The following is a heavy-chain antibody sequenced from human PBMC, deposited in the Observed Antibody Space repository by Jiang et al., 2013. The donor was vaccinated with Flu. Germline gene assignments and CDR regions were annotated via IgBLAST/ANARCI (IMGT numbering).Heavy chain of an antibody. CDR2: IYTSGST. CDR3: ARDLPTRGYSYGFYWYFDL. D-gene: IGHD5-18*01. Sequence: CAVSGGSISSYYWSWIRQPAGKGLEWIGRIYTSGSTNYNPSLKSRVTMSVDTSKNQFSLKLSSVTAADTAVYYCARDLPTRGYSYGFYWYFDLWGRGTLVTVSS. CDR1: GGSISSYY. J-gene: IGHJ2*01. V-gene: IGHV4-4*07.